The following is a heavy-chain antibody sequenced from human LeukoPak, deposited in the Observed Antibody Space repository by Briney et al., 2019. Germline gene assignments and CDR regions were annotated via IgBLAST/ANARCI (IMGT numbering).Heavy chain of an antibody. CDR1: GGSISSYY. CDR2: IYYSGST. CDR3: ARSLAVVVPVARYYYYGMDV. J-gene: IGHJ6*02. Sequence: SETLSLTCTVSGGSISSYYWSWIRQPPGKGLEWIGYIYYSGSTNYNPSLKSRVTISVDTSKNQFSLKLSSVTAADTAVYYCARSLAVVVPVARYYYYGMDVWGQGTTVTVSS. V-gene: IGHV4-59*01. D-gene: IGHD2-2*01.